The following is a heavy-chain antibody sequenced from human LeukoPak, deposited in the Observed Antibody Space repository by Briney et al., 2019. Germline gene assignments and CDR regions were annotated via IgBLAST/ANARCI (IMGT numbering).Heavy chain of an antibody. CDR3: ASFAWSSRATYSFALDV. D-gene: IGHD3-9*01. CDR2: ISAYNGNT. J-gene: IGHJ6*02. Sequence: GASVKVSCKASGYTFTSYGISWVRQAPGQGLEWMGWISAYNGNTNYAQKLQGRVTMTTDTSTSTAYMELRSLRSDDTAVYFCASFAWSSRATYSFALDVWGQGTTVAVSS. V-gene: IGHV1-18*01. CDR1: GYTFTSYG.